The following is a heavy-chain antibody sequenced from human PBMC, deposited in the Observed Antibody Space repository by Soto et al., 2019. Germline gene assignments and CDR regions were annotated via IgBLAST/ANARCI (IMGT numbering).Heavy chain of an antibody. CDR2: IYYSGST. Sequence: SETLSLTCTVSGGSISSYYWSWIRQPPGKGLEWIGYIYYSGSTNYNPSLKSRVTISVDTSKNQFSLKLSSVTAADTAVYYCARGVYDSSGYYYRHAFDIWGQGTMVTVSS. V-gene: IGHV4-59*01. D-gene: IGHD3-22*01. CDR1: GGSISSYY. CDR3: ARGVYDSSGYYYRHAFDI. J-gene: IGHJ3*02.